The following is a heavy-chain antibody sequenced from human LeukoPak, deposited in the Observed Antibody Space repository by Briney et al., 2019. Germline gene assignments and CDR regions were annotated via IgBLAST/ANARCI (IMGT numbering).Heavy chain of an antibody. CDR3: ARGNILDGIIPEFDY. Sequence: MTGGSLRLSCVASGFTFSSYSMNWVRQAPGKGLEWVSSISSSGSSIYYADSVKGRFTISRDNSLYLQMNSLRAEDTAVYYCARGNILDGIIPEFDYWGQGTLVTVSS. D-gene: IGHD1-14*01. CDR2: ISSSGSSI. V-gene: IGHV3-21*01. CDR1: GFTFSSYS. J-gene: IGHJ4*02.